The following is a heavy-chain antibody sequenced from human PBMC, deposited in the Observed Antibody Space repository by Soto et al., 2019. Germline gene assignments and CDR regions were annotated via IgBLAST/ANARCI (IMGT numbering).Heavy chain of an antibody. CDR1: GYNFNSFG. CDR2: ISGYNDNT. J-gene: IGHJ3*02. Sequence: GASVKVSCKASGYNFNSFGLNWLRQAPGQGLEWMGYISGYNDNTNYTQKFQGRVTMTTDTSTSTAYMELRSLRSDDTAVYFCASARASPGHDAFDIWGQGTMVTVSS. D-gene: IGHD1-1*01. V-gene: IGHV1-18*01. CDR3: ASARASPGHDAFDI.